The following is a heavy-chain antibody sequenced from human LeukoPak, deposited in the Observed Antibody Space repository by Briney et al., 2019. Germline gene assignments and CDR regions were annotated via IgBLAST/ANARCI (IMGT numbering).Heavy chain of an antibody. Sequence: SVKVSCKASGGTFSSYTISWVRQAPGQGLEWMGGIIPILGIANYAQKFQGRVTITADKSTSTAYMELSSLRSEGTAVYYCALHDYGGPFDYWGQGTLVTVSS. V-gene: IGHV1-69*02. CDR1: GGTFSSYT. CDR2: IIPILGIA. D-gene: IGHD4-23*01. J-gene: IGHJ4*02. CDR3: ALHDYGGPFDY.